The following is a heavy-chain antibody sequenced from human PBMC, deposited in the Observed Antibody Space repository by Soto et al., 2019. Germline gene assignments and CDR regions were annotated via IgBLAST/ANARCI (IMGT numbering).Heavy chain of an antibody. CDR1: GFTFGDYA. CDR2: IRSKAYGGTT. J-gene: IGHJ4*02. CDR3: TRGPYYDILNGPTQLIEY. Sequence: GGSLRLSCTASGFTFGDYAMSWFRQAPGKGLEWVGFIRSKAYGGTTEYAASVKGRFTISRDDSKSIAYLQMNSLKTEDTAVYYCTRGPYYDILNGPTQLIEYWGQGTLVTVSS. D-gene: IGHD3-9*01. V-gene: IGHV3-49*03.